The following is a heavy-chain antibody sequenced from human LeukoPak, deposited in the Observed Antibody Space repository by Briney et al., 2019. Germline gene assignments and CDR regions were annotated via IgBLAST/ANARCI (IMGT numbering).Heavy chain of an antibody. CDR1: GGSISSYY. Sequence: SSETLSLTCTVSGGSISSYYWSWIRQPPGKGLEWIGYIYYSGSTNYNPSLKSRVTISVDTSKNQFSLKLSSVTAADTAVYYCARQADYDILTGLDYWGQGTLVTVSS. CDR3: ARQADYDILTGLDY. J-gene: IGHJ4*02. D-gene: IGHD3-9*01. V-gene: IGHV4-59*08. CDR2: IYYSGST.